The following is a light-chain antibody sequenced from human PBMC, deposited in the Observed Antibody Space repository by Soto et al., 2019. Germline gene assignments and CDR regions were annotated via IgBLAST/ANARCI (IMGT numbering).Light chain of an antibody. J-gene: IGKJ3*01. CDR3: QQRNRWPPIFT. Sequence: EIVLTQSPATLSLSPGERATLSCRASQSVGSYFAWYQQKPGQAPRLLIYDASNRATGIPARFSCSGSGTDFTLTISSLEPEDFAVYYCQQRNRWPPIFTFGPGTKVDFK. CDR1: QSVGSY. V-gene: IGKV3-11*01. CDR2: DAS.